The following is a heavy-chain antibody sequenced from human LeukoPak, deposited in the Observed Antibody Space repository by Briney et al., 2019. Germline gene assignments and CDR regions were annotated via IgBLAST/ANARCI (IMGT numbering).Heavy chain of an antibody. CDR1: GGSISSSSYY. D-gene: IGHD3-9*01. CDR3: ARLSPYYDILTGSSYYVDY. Sequence: PSETLSLTCTVSGGSISSSSYYWGWIRQPPGKGLEWIGSLYYSGSTYYNPSLKSRVTISVDTSKKQFSLKLSSVTAADTAVYYCARLSPYYDILTGSSYYVDYWGQGTLVTVSS. V-gene: IGHV4-39*01. J-gene: IGHJ4*02. CDR2: LYYSGST.